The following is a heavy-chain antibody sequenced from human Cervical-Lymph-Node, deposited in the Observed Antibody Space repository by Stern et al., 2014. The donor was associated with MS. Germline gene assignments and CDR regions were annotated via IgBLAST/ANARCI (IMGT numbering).Heavy chain of an antibody. D-gene: IGHD2-2*01. CDR2: IYPGDSDA. V-gene: IGHV5-51*01. J-gene: IGHJ1*01. CDR3: ARPVRYCSSTSCYPGYFQH. Sequence: VQLVQSGAEVKKPGESLKISCKGSGYSFTSYWIGGVRQMPGKGLEWIGIIYPGDSDARYSPSFQGQVTISADKSISTAYLQWSSLKASDTAMYYCARPVRYCSSTSCYPGYFQHWGQGTLVTVSS. CDR1: GYSFTSYW.